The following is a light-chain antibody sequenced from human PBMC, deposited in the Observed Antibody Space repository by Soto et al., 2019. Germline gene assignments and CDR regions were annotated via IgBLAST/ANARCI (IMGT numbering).Light chain of an antibody. J-gene: IGKJ2*01. Sequence: EIVLTQSPATLSLSPGERATLSCGASQSVSSSYLAWYQQKPGRAPRLLMYDASSRATGIPDRFSGSGSGTDFTLTISRLEPEDFAVYYCQQYGSSPYTFGQGTKVEIK. V-gene: IGKV3D-20*01. CDR1: QSVSSSY. CDR3: QQYGSSPYT. CDR2: DAS.